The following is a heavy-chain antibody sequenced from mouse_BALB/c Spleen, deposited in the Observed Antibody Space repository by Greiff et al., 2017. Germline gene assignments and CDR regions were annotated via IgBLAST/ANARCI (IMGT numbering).Heavy chain of an antibody. Sequence: EVHLVESGGGLVKPGGSLKLSCAASGFTFSSYAMSWVRQTPEKRLEWVASISSGGSTYYPDSVKGRFTISRDNARNILYLQMSSLRSEDTAMYYCAREYDYPYYYAMDYWGQGTSVTVSS. V-gene: IGHV5-6-5*01. D-gene: IGHD2-4*01. J-gene: IGHJ4*01. CDR2: ISSGGST. CDR1: GFTFSSYA. CDR3: AREYDYPYYYAMDY.